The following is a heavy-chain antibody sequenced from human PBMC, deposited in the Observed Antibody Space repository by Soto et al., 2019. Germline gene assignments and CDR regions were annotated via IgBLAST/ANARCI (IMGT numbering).Heavy chain of an antibody. J-gene: IGHJ4*02. V-gene: IGHV1-18*01. CDR2: IRAHNGNT. CDR1: GDAFTTYG. Sequence: QVHLVQSGAEVKKPGASVKVSCKGSGDAFTTYGITWVRRAPGQGLEGLGWIRAHNGNTNYTQKPQGRVTVTRDTSTSTAYMELRSLRSDDTAVYYCARGRYGDYWGQGALVTVSS. D-gene: IGHD1-1*01. CDR3: ARGRYGDY.